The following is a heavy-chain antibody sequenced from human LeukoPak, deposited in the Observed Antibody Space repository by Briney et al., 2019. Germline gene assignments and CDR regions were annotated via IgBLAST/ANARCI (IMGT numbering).Heavy chain of an antibody. V-gene: IGHV4-4*07. CDR3: ARVGGPVPAALEDAFDL. Sequence: PSETLSLTCNVSGASINTYYWSWIRQSAGGGLEFIGRVYTSGSPDYNPSLKSRVAMSADTSKNQFSLKLRSVTAADTALYFCARVGGPVPAALEDAFDLWGQGILDTVSS. CDR1: GASINTYY. J-gene: IGHJ3*01. CDR2: VYTSGSP. D-gene: IGHD6-6*01.